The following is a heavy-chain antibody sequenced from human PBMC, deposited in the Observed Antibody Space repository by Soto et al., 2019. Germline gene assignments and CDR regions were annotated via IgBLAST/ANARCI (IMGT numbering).Heavy chain of an antibody. V-gene: IGHV3-30*18. CDR3: AKVRSTTIFDVVSLFDY. J-gene: IGHJ4*02. CDR1: GFPSSNYG. Sequence: AGGSLRLSCAASGFPSSNYGMYWVRQAPGKGLEWVALLSYDGNSKFYADSVKGRFTISRDNSKNTLYLQMYSLRAEDTAVYYCAKVRSTTIFDVVSLFDYWGQGTLVTVSS. D-gene: IGHD3-3*01. CDR2: LSYDGNSK.